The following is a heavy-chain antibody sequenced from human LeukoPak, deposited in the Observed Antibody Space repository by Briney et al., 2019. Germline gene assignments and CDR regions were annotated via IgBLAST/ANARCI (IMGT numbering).Heavy chain of an antibody. J-gene: IGHJ4*02. D-gene: IGHD6-13*01. Sequence: PSETLSLTCTVSGGSISSYYWSWIRQPPGKGLEWIGYIYYSGSTNYNPSLKSRVTISVDTSKNQFSLKLSSVTAADTAVYYCARESVAAAGSYYFDYWGQGTLVTVSS. CDR3: ARESVAAAGSYYFDY. V-gene: IGHV4-59*01. CDR2: IYYSGST. CDR1: GGSISSYY.